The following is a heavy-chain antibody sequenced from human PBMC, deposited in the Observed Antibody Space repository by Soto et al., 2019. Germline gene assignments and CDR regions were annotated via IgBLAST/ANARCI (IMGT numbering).Heavy chain of an antibody. J-gene: IGHJ6*02. D-gene: IGHD3-16*02. Sequence: GEYLKVSCKASGYSFTTDWIGWVRQMPGKGLEWMGIIYPGDSDTRYSPSFQGQVTVSADKSISTAYLQWSSLKASDTAMYYCSFFLLRYRSNSFLVPYVSVQGTTVTV. CDR1: GYSFTTDW. CDR3: SFFLLRYRSNSFLVPYV. CDR2: IYPGDSDT. V-gene: IGHV5-51*01.